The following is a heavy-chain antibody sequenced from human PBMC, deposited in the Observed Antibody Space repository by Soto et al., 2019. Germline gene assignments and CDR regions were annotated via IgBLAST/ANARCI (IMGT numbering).Heavy chain of an antibody. D-gene: IGHD6-13*01. CDR2: ISHTGAVT. V-gene: IGHV3-23*01. J-gene: IGHJ5*02. CDR1: GFTFSNYA. CDR3: ANSNPHSSNCWFDP. Sequence: EMQLLESGGGLVRHGGSLRLSCAASGFTFSNYAMTWVRQAPGKGLEWVSAISHTGAVTYYADSVKGRFTISRDNSKNTLYLQMNSLRAEDTAIYYCANSNPHSSNCWFDPWGQGTLVTVSS.